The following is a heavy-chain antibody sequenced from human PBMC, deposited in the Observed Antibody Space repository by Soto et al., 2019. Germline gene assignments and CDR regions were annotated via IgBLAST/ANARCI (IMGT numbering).Heavy chain of an antibody. CDR1: GGSISSGGHY. Sequence: PSETLSLTCTVSGGSISSGGHYWSWIRQHPGKGLEWIGYIYYSGSTFYNPSLKSRVSISIDTSENQFSLNLSSVTAADTAVYFCVRVVIVPATYYYHYMDVWGKGTTVTVSS. J-gene: IGHJ6*03. CDR2: IYYSGST. CDR3: VRVVIVPATYYYHYMDV. V-gene: IGHV4-31*03. D-gene: IGHD2-2*01.